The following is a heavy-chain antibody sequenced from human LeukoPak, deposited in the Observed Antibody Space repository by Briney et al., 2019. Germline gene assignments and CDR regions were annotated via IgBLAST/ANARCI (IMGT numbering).Heavy chain of an antibody. CDR2: ISSSSIYI. Sequence: GGSLRLSCAASGFTFVSYTMNWVRQAPGKGLEWVSSISSSSIYIYYADSVKGQFTISRDNDKNSLSLQMNSLVSANAHAYYCARDYGSGNYFLYFDSWGQGTLVTVSS. CDR1: GFTFVSYT. J-gene: IGHJ4*02. CDR3: ARDYGSGNYFLYFDS. V-gene: IGHV3-21*01. D-gene: IGHD3-10*01.